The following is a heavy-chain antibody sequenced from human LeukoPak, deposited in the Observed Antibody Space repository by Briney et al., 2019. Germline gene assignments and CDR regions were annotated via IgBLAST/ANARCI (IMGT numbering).Heavy chain of an antibody. CDR1: GYSFTSYW. D-gene: IGHD4-23*01. CDR2: IYPGDSDT. V-gene: IGHV5-51*01. CDR3: ASQDYGGNLNDDAFDI. J-gene: IGHJ3*02. Sequence: GESLKISCKGSGYSFTSYWIGWVRQMPGKGLEWMGIIYPGDSDTRYSPSFQGQVTISADKSISTAYLQWSSLKASDTAMYYCASQDYGGNLNDDAFDIWGQGTMVTVSS.